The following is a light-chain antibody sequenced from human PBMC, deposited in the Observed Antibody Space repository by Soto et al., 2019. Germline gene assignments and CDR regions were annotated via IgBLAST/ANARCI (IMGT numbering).Light chain of an antibody. CDR3: QQLIDYPIT. V-gene: IGKV1-9*01. CDR2: TAS. CDR1: QGISSH. Sequence: IQLTPSPSSLSASVGARVTITCRASQGISSHLAWYQQKPGKAPELLMYTASTLRIGVPSRFSGSGSGTDFTLTSSSLHPVVFATYYCQQLIDYPITFGQVTRLEI. J-gene: IGKJ5*01.